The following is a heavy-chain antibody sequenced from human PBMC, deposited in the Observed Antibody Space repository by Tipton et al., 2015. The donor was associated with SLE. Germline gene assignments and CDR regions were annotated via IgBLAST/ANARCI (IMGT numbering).Heavy chain of an antibody. CDR3: ARGGGGAFDI. D-gene: IGHD2-15*01. Sequence: TLSLTCSVSGASISGGNYYWSWIRQPAGKGLEWVGRMYSSGTTDYNSTLKSRVRISLDRSRNQFSLRLTSVTAADTAMYYCARGGGGAFDIWGQGTMVTVSS. V-gene: IGHV4-61*02. CDR1: GASISGGNYY. CDR2: MYSSGTT. J-gene: IGHJ3*02.